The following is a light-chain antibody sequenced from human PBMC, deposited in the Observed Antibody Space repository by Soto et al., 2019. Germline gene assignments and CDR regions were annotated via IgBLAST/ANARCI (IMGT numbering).Light chain of an antibody. CDR2: EVS. V-gene: IGLV2-23*02. Sequence: QAALTQPASVSGSPGQSITISCTGTSSDAGSYNLVSSYQQHPGKAPKLTIYEVSKRPSGVSNRFSGSKSGNTASLTISGLQAEDEADYYCCSYAGSSTPYVFGTGTKVTVL. CDR3: CSYAGSSTPYV. CDR1: SSDAGSYNL. J-gene: IGLJ1*01.